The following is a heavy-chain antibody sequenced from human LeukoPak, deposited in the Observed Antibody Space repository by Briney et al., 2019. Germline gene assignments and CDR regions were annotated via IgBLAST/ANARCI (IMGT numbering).Heavy chain of an antibody. Sequence: GGSLRLSCEASGLTFSRDWMGWVRQAPGKGLEWVANIRQDGGETYYGDSVKGRFIISRDNAKNSLFLQMNRLRAEDTAVYYCVRGGWNYLDYWGQETLVTVSS. V-gene: IGHV3-7*01. J-gene: IGHJ4*02. D-gene: IGHD1-7*01. CDR2: IRQDGGET. CDR1: GLTFSRDW. CDR3: VRGGWNYLDY.